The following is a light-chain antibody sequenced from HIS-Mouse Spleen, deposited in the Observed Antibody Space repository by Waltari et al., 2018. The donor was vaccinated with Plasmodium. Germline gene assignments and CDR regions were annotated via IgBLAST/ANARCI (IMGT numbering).Light chain of an antibody. CDR3: CSYAGSSTWV. CDR1: RSYLGRYNF. J-gene: IGLJ3*02. V-gene: IGLV2-23*01. Sequence: QSALTPPASVSGSPGQSITIPCTGTRSYLGRYNFVSWYQQHPGKAPKLMIYEGSKRPSGVSNRFSGSKSGNTASLTISGLQAEDEADYYCCSYAGSSTWVFGGGTKLTVL. CDR2: EGS.